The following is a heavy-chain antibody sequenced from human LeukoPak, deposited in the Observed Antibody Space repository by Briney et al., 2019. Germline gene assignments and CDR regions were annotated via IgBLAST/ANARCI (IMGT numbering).Heavy chain of an antibody. V-gene: IGHV1-2*06. D-gene: IGHD3-22*01. Sequence: GASVKVSCKASGYTFTGYYMHWVLQAPGQGLEWMGRINPNSGGTNYAQKFQRRVTMTRDTSISTAYMELSRLRSDDTAVYYCARGYDYYDSSGYIDYWGQGTLVTVSS. J-gene: IGHJ4*02. CDR3: ARGYDYYDSSGYIDY. CDR1: GYTFTGYY. CDR2: INPNSGGT.